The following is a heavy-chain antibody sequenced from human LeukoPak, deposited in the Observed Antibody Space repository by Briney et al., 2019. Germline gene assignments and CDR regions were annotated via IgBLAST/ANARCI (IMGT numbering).Heavy chain of an antibody. V-gene: IGHV1-2*02. D-gene: IGHD6-19*01. CDR1: GYTFTCYY. Sequence: ASVKISCKASGYTFTCYYMHWVRQAPGQGLEWMGWINPNSGGTNYAQKFQGRVTMTRDTSISTAYMELSRLRSDDTAVYYCARVMYSSGWTPPDYWGQGTLVTVSS. CDR2: INPNSGGT. CDR3: ARVMYSSGWTPPDY. J-gene: IGHJ4*02.